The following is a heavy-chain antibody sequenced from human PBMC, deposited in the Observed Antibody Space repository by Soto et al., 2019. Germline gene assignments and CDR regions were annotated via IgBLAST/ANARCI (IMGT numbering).Heavy chain of an antibody. J-gene: IGHJ6*02. CDR1: GGTFNRYA. V-gene: IGHV1-69*01. Sequence: QVQLVQSGAEVKKPGSSVKVSCKASGGTFNRYAISWVRQAPGQGLEWMGGIIPIFGIGNDAQRFQGRVTITADESTGTAYMELSSLRSEDTGVYSCASSAITLFGVVSIPPHYYSEVDVWGQGTTVTVSS. CDR2: IIPIFGIG. CDR3: ASSAITLFGVVSIPPHYYSEVDV. D-gene: IGHD3-3*01.